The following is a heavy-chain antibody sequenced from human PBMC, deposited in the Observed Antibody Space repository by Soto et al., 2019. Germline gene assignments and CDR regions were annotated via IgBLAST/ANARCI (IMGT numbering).Heavy chain of an antibody. CDR3: AKSEWELLNWFDP. Sequence: EVQLLESGGGLVQPGGSLRLSCAASGFTFNNYDMNWVRQAPGKGLEWVSTISGSGGSTYYADSVKGRFTISRDNSKNTLYLQMNSLRAEDTAVYYCAKSEWELLNWFDPWGQGTLVTVSS. D-gene: IGHD1-26*01. J-gene: IGHJ5*02. V-gene: IGHV3-23*01. CDR2: ISGSGGST. CDR1: GFTFNNYD.